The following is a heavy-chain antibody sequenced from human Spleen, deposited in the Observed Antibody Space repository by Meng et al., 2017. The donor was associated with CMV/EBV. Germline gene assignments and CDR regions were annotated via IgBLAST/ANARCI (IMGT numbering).Heavy chain of an antibody. Sequence: GGSLRLSCAASGFTFSSYAMHWVRQAPGKGLEWVTVISYDGSNKYYAESVKGRFTISRDNSKNTLYLQMNSLRAEDTAVYYCARLGSSSPAQGAYFDYWGQGTLVTVSS. CDR1: GFTFSSYA. D-gene: IGHD6-13*01. V-gene: IGHV3-30-3*01. CDR2: ISYDGSNK. J-gene: IGHJ4*02. CDR3: ARLGSSSPAQGAYFDY.